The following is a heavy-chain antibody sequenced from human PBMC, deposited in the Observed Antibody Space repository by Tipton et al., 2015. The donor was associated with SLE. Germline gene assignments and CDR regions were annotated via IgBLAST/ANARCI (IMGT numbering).Heavy chain of an antibody. J-gene: IGHJ6*03. CDR2: IYTSGST. Sequence: TLSLTCTVSGGSISSGSYFWSWIRQPAGKGLEYIGRIYTSGSTSYNPSLKSRVTISVDTSKNQFSLKLSSVTAADTAVYYCARGVTIVGVCSMAGYGYYRDCWGKGTTVTVSS. CDR3: ARGVTIVGVCSMAGYGYYRDC. CDR1: GGSISSGSYF. D-gene: IGHD3-3*01. V-gene: IGHV4-61*02.